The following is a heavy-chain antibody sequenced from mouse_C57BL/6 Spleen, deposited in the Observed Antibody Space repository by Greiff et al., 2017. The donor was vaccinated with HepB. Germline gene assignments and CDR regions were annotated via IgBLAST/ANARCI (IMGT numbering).Heavy chain of an antibody. J-gene: IGHJ3*01. D-gene: IGHD1-1*01. CDR3: ARGGTTVVAPPFAY. V-gene: IGHV1-39*01. CDR2: INPNYGTT. Sequence: EVKLVESGPELVKPGASVKISCKASGYSFTDYNMNWVKQSNGKSLEWIGVINPNYGTTSYNQKFKGKATLTVDQSSSTAYMQLNSLTSEDSAVYYCARGGTTVVAPPFAYWGQGTLVTVSA. CDR1: GYSFTDYN.